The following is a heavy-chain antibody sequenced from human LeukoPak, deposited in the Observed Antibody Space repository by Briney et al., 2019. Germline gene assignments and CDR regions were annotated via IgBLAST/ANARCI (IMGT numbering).Heavy chain of an antibody. D-gene: IGHD6-19*01. CDR2: TSGNGAKT. V-gene: IGHV3-23*01. CDR1: GFPFSSYA. CDR3: AKDSGWPFDY. Sequence: QTGGSLRLSCAASGFPFSSYAMSWVRQAPGKGLEWVSATSGNGAKTYYADSVKGRFTISRDNSRNTLYLQMNSLRAEDTAVYYCAKDSGWPFDYWGQGILVTVSS. J-gene: IGHJ4*02.